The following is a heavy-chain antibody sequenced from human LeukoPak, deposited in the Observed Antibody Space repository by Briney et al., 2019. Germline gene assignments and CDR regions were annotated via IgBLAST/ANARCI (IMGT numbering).Heavy chain of an antibody. CDR2: IYYSGST. D-gene: IGHD3-22*01. CDR3: ARGYYDSSGYGPIVDY. J-gene: IGHJ4*02. Sequence: PSQTLSLTCTVSGVSISSGGYYWSWIRQHPGQGLEWIVYIYYSGSTYYNPSLKSLVTISVDTSKNQFSLKLSSVTAADTAVYYCARGYYDSSGYGPIVDYWGQGTLVTVSS. V-gene: IGHV4-31*01. CDR1: GVSISSGGYY.